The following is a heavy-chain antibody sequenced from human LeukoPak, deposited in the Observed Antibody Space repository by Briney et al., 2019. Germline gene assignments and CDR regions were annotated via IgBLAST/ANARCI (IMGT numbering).Heavy chain of an antibody. CDR1: GYTFTSYG. CDR3: ARATYYYDSSGYYDY. CDR2: ISAYNGNT. D-gene: IGHD3-22*01. Sequence: RASVKVSCKASGYTFTSYGISWVRQAPGQGLEWMGWISAYNGNTNYAQKLQGRVTMTTDTSTSTAYMELRSLRSDDTAVYYCARATYYYDSSGYYDYWGQGTLVTVSS. V-gene: IGHV1-18*01. J-gene: IGHJ4*02.